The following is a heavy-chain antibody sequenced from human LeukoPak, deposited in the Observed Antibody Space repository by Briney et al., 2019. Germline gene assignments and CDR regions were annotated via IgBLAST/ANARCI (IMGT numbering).Heavy chain of an antibody. CDR2: INPNSGGT. Sequence: ASVKVSCKASGYTFTGYYMHWVRQAPGQGLEWMGWINPNSGGTNYAQKFQGRVTMTRDTSISTVHMELSRLRSDDTAVYYCARIDGDYTYWGQGTLVTVSS. V-gene: IGHV1-2*02. CDR1: GYTFTGYY. CDR3: ARIDGDYTY. J-gene: IGHJ4*02. D-gene: IGHD4-17*01.